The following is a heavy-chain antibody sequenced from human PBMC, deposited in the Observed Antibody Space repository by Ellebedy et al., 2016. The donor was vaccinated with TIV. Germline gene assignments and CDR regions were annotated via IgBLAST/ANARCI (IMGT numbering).Heavy chain of an antibody. J-gene: IGHJ6*02. V-gene: IGHV3-7*01. CDR3: ARVYGDYVHLPNYGMDV. CDR1: GFTFSSYW. CDR2: IKQDGSEK. D-gene: IGHD4-17*01. Sequence: GGSLRLXXAASGFTFSSYWMSWVRQAPGKGLEWVANIKQDGSEKYYVDSVKGRFTISRDNAKNSLYLQMNSLRAEDTAVYYCARVYGDYVHLPNYGMDVWGQGTTVTVSS.